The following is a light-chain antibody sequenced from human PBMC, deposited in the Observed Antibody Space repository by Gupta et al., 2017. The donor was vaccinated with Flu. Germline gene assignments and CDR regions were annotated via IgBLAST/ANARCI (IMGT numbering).Light chain of an antibody. Sequence: IVLTQSPATLSLSPGERATLSCRASQSVSSYLAWYQQKPGQAPRLLIYDASNRATGIPARFSGSGSGTDVTLTISSLEPEDFAVYYCQQRSNGPLTFGGGTKVEIK. V-gene: IGKV3-11*01. CDR1: QSVSSY. CDR3: QQRSNGPLT. CDR2: DAS. J-gene: IGKJ4*01.